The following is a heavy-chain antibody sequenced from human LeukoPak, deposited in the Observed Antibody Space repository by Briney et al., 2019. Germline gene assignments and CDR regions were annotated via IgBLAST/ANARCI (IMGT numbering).Heavy chain of an antibody. CDR3: AGRHGGSYSIFDY. D-gene: IGHD1-26*01. Sequence: SETLSLTCTVSGGSISSSSYYWGWIRQPPGKGLEWIGSIYYSGSTYYNPSLKSRVTISVDTSKNQFSLKLSSVTAADTAVYYCAGRHGGSYSIFDYWGQGTLVTVSS. CDR1: GGSISSSSYY. J-gene: IGHJ4*02. CDR2: IYYSGST. V-gene: IGHV4-39*01.